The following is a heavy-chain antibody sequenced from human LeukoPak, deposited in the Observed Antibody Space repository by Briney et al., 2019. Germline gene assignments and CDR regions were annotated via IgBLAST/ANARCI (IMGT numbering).Heavy chain of an antibody. CDR2: LNFDGSTT. CDR1: GFTFSSYW. D-gene: IGHD5-24*01. V-gene: IGHV3-74*01. CDR3: ARGGDGYNWHFDY. J-gene: IGHJ4*02. Sequence: GGSLRLSCAASGFTFSSYWMHWVRQAPGKGLVWVSRLNFDGSTTNNADSVKGRFTISRDNAKNSLYLQMNSLRAEDTAIYYCARGGDGYNWHFDYWGQGTLVTVS.